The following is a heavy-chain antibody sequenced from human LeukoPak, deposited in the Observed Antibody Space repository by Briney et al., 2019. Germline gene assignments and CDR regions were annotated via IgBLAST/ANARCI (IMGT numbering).Heavy chain of an antibody. CDR1: GGSISSGGYY. J-gene: IGHJ4*02. CDR2: IYYSGST. CDR3: ASGQQWLADY. D-gene: IGHD6-19*01. V-gene: IGHV4-31*03. Sequence: SETLSLTCTVSGGSISSGGYYWSWIRQHPGKGLEWIGYIYYSGSTYYNPSLKSRVTISVDTSKNQFSLKLSSVTAADTAVYYCASGQQWLADYWGQGTLVTVSS.